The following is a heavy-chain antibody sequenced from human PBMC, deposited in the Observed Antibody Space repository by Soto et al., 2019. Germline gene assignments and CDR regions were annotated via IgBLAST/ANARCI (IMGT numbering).Heavy chain of an antibody. CDR2: IYYGGNT. CDR1: GGSINSNYF. J-gene: IGHJ4*02. D-gene: IGHD6-19*01. CDR3: ASTIYSSARPRDF. V-gene: IGHV4-39*01. Sequence: QLQLQESGPGLVKPSETLSLTCVVSGGSINSNYFWGWIRQPPVRGLEWIGSIYYGGNTYYNPPRKSRVTRSTYSSKNQFSLNLNSVTAADTAVYYCASTIYSSARPRDFGGQGTLVTVSS.